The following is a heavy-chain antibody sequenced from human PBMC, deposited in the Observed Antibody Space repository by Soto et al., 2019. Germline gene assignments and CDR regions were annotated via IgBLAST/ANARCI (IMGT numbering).Heavy chain of an antibody. D-gene: IGHD1-1*01. J-gene: IGHJ6*02. CDR1: GYTLTSYG. Sequence: QVQLVQSGAEVKKPGASVKVSCKASGYTLTSYGISWVRQAPGQGLEWMGWISAYNGNTNYEQKPQGRVTMTTDTSTSTAYMELRSLRSDDTAVYYCARIGLGRTGYYYYGMDVWGQGTTVTVSS. CDR2: ISAYNGNT. CDR3: ARIGLGRTGYYYYGMDV. V-gene: IGHV1-18*04.